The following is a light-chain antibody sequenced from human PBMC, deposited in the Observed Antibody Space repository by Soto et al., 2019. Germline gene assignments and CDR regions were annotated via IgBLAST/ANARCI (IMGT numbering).Light chain of an antibody. CDR1: QSISSW. CDR2: KAS. CDR3: QQYNTYPLT. Sequence: DIRITHSPSTLSASVGARVTITCRASQSISSWLAWYQQKPGKAPKFLIFKASSLKSGVPSRFSGSGSGTEFTLTISSLQPDDFATYYCQQYNTYPLTFGGGTKVEIK. J-gene: IGKJ4*01. V-gene: IGKV1-5*03.